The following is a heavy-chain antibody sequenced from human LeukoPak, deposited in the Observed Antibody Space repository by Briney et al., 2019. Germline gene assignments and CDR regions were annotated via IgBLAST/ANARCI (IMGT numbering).Heavy chain of an antibody. CDR3: TTDEDYYDSSTNFDY. D-gene: IGHD3-22*01. CDR1: GLTFSNAW. J-gene: IGHJ4*02. CDR2: IKSKTDGGTT. V-gene: IGHV3-15*07. Sequence: GGSLRLSCEASGLTFSNAWMNWVRQAPGKGLEWVGRIKSKTDGGTTDYAAPVKGRFTISRDDSKNTLYLQMNSLKTEDTAVYYCTTDEDYYDSSTNFDYWGQGTLVTVSS.